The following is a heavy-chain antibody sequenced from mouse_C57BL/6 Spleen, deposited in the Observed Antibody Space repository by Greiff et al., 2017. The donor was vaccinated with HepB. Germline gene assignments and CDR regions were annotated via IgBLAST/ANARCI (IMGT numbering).Heavy chain of an antibody. CDR3: ASYYYGSSHWYFDV. J-gene: IGHJ1*03. CDR2: ISSGSSTI. V-gene: IGHV5-17*01. Sequence: VQLKESGGGLVKPGGSLKLSCAASGFTFSDYGMHWVRQAPEKGLEWVAYISSGSSTIYYADTVKGRFTISRDNAKNTLFLQKTSLRSEDTGMYYCASYYYGSSHWYFDVWGTRTTVTVSS. D-gene: IGHD1-1*01. CDR1: GFTFSDYG.